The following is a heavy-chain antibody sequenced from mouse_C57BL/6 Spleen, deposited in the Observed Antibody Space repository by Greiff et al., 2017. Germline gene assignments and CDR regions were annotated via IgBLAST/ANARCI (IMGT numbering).Heavy chain of an antibody. CDR2: IYPGDGDT. CDR3: ARLRLRDYAMGY. J-gene: IGHJ4*01. CDR1: GYAFSSYW. Sequence: VQLQQSGAELVKPGASVKISCKASGYAFSSYWMNWVKQRPGKGLEWIGQIYPGDGDTNYNGKFKGKATLTADKSSSTAYMQLSSLTSEDSAVYFCARLRLRDYAMGYWGQGTSVTVSS. V-gene: IGHV1-80*01. D-gene: IGHD2-4*01.